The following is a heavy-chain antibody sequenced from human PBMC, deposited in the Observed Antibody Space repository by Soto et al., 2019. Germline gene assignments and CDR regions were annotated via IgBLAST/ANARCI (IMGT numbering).Heavy chain of an antibody. CDR1: GGSLSGHY. CDR2: INPGGTS. CDR3: ARGVPGYSSTWYGF. Sequence: ETLSLTCAVYGGSLSGHYWSWIRQPPGKGLEWIGEINPGGTSNYNPSLKSRVIISVDTSRNQISLKLTSVTAADTAVYYCARGVPGYSSTWYGFWGQGTLVTVSS. D-gene: IGHD6-13*01. J-gene: IGHJ4*02. V-gene: IGHV4-34*01.